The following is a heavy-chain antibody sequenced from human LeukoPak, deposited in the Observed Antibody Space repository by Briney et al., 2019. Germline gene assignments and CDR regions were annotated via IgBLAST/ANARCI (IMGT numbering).Heavy chain of an antibody. CDR3: ARERTTVEARYYYYYGMDV. CDR1: GFTVSSNY. CDR2: IYSGGST. V-gene: IGHV3-66*01. Sequence: PGGSLRLSCAASGFTVSSNYMSWVRQAPGKGLESVSVIYSGGSTYYADSVKGRFTISRDNSKNTLYLQMNSLRAEDTAVYYCARERTTVEARYYYYYGMDVWGQGTTVTVSS. D-gene: IGHD4-23*01. J-gene: IGHJ6*02.